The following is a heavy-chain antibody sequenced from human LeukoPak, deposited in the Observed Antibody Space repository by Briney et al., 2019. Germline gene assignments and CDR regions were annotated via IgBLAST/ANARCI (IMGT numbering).Heavy chain of an antibody. V-gene: IGHV4-34*01. CDR1: GGSFSDYY. D-gene: IGHD3-10*01. Sequence: SETLSLTCAVYGGSFSDYYWNWIRQPPGKGLEWIGEINHSGSTTYNPSLNNRVTISVDTSKNQFSLKLSSVTAADTAVYYCARPRYGSGSLDSWGQGTLVTVSS. CDR3: ARPRYGSGSLDS. CDR2: INHSGST. J-gene: IGHJ4*02.